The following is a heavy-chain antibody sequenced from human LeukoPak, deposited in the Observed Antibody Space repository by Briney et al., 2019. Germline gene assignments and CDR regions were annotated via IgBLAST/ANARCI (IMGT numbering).Heavy chain of an antibody. V-gene: IGHV4-61*01. Sequence: SETLSLTCTVSGGSISSSSYYWSWIRQPPGKGLECIGYIHYTGSTNYNPSLKSRVTISVGTSKNQFSLKLSSVTAADTAIYYCARGGYYGSGNDFRFDPWGQGTLVTVSS. CDR1: GGSISSSSYY. D-gene: IGHD3-10*01. J-gene: IGHJ5*02. CDR3: ARGGYYGSGNDFRFDP. CDR2: IHYTGST.